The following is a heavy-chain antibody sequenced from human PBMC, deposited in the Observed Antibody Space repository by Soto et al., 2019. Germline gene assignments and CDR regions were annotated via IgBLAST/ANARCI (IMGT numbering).Heavy chain of an antibody. Sequence: QVQLVQSGAEVKKPGSSVKVSCKASGGTFSSYAISWVRQAPGQGLEWMGGIIPISETTNYAQKFQGRVTITADESKRTAYMEVSSVRSEDTAVYYCARSQGSSTSLEIYYYYYYGMDVWGQGTTVTVSS. J-gene: IGHJ6*02. CDR2: IIPISETT. V-gene: IGHV1-69*01. CDR1: GGTFSSYA. CDR3: ARSQGSSTSLEIYYYYYYGMDV. D-gene: IGHD2-2*01.